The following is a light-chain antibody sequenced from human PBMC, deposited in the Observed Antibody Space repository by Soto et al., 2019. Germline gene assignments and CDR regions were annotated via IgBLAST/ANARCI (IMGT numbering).Light chain of an antibody. J-gene: IGLJ2*01. CDR3: CSYAASAI. CDR2: DVT. CDR1: SSDVGGYNY. Sequence: QSALTQPRSVSGSPGQSVPISCTGTSSDVGGYNYVSWYQQHPGKAPKLMIYDVTKRPSGVPDRFSGSKSGNTASLTISGHQAADEADYFCCSYAASAIFGGGTKLTVL. V-gene: IGLV2-11*01.